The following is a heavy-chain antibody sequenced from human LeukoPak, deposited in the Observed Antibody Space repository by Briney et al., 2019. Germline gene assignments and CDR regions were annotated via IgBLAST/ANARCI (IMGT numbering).Heavy chain of an antibody. CDR3: ARELGRLVDY. CDR1: GGSMGGFF. CDR2: IFSSGTA. Sequence: PSETLSPTCTVSGGSMGGFFWSWIRQHPGKGLEWIGYIFSSGTAPSYNPSLEGRVAMSVDTSKNQFSLHLSSVTAADTAVYYCARELGRLVDYWGPGTLVTVSS. V-gene: IGHV4-31*03. J-gene: IGHJ4*02.